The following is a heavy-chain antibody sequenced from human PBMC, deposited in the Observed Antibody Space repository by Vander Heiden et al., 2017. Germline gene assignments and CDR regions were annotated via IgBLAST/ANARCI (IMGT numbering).Heavy chain of an antibody. Sequence: QVQLQQWGAGLLKPSETLSLTCAVYGGSFSGYYWSWIRQPPGKGLEWIGEINHSGSTNYNPSLKSRVTISVDTSKNQFSLKLSSVTAADTAVYYCARAASGWSMGYWGQGTLVTVSS. J-gene: IGHJ4*02. CDR2: INHSGST. CDR1: GGSFSGYY. V-gene: IGHV4-34*01. D-gene: IGHD6-19*01. CDR3: ARAASGWSMGY.